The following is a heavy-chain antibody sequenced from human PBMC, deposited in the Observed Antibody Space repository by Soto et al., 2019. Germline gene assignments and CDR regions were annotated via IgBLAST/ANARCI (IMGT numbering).Heavy chain of an antibody. CDR3: AGTYYYDLSKNY. J-gene: IGHJ4*02. CDR1: GFTVSSNY. V-gene: IGHV3-53*01. Sequence: GSLRLSCAASGFTVSSNYMSWVRQAPGKGLEWVSVIYSGGSTYYADSVKGRFTISRDNSKNTLYLQMNSLRAEDTAVYYCAGTYYYDLSKNYWGQGTLVTVSS. D-gene: IGHD3-22*01. CDR2: IYSGGST.